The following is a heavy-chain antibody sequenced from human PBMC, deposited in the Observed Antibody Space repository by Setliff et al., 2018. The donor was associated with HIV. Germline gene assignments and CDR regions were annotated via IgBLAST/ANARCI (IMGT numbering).Heavy chain of an antibody. CDR3: ARGMDYYDTSGYYQYYFDY. D-gene: IGHD3-22*01. CDR1: GGTFSTYA. J-gene: IGHJ4*02. V-gene: IGHV1-69*10. CDR2: IIPILGIA. Sequence: SVKVSCKASGGTFSTYAISWVRQAPGQGLEWMGGIIPILGIANYAQKFQGRVTITTDESTTTAYMELSSLRSEDTALYYCARGMDYYDTSGYYQYYFDYWGQGTLVTVSS.